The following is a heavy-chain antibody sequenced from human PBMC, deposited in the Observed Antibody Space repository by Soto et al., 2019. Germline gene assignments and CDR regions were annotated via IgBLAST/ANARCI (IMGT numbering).Heavy chain of an antibody. J-gene: IGHJ6*02. CDR1: GGTFNTYG. CDR3: ARVRRGISNCQQHYYYNQGRDG. Sequence: KVSREASGGTFNTYGFTWVRQAKGTVPEWVGGLIPVFGTPSYAQKFQGRVMISADELTSTVHREVTSLRSDDTAVYYCARVRRGISNCQQHYYYNQGRDGWGQGTTVSVS. V-gene: IGHV1-69*01. CDR2: LIPVFGTP. D-gene: IGHD3-3*02.